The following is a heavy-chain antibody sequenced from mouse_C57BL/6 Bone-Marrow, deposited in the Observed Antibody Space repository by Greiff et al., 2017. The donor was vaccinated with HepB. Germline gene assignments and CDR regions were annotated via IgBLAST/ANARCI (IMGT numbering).Heavy chain of an antibody. D-gene: IGHD1-1*01. Sequence: QVQLQQSGAELARPGASVKLSCKASGYTFTSYGISWVKQRTGQGLEWIGEIYPRSGNTYYNEKFKGKATLTADKSSSTAYMELRSLTSEDSAVYCCAAFCYYGSSYDWYFDVWGTGTTVTVSS. CDR2: IYPRSGNT. CDR3: AAFCYYGSSYDWYFDV. CDR1: GYTFTSYG. V-gene: IGHV1-81*01. J-gene: IGHJ1*03.